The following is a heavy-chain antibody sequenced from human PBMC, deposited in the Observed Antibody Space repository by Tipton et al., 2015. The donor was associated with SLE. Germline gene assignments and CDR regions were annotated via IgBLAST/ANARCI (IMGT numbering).Heavy chain of an antibody. CDR3: ARRTFAGGYPFDN. D-gene: IGHD1-26*01. V-gene: IGHV4-61*02. CDR2: IYYSGST. CDR1: GYSLGTDPHS. Sequence: TLSLTCSFSGYSLGTDPHSWGWIRQPPGKELEWIGGIYYSGSTNYNPSLKSRVTLSVDTSKNHFSLKLSSVTATDTAVYYCARRTFAGGYPFDNWGQGTLVTVSS. J-gene: IGHJ4*02.